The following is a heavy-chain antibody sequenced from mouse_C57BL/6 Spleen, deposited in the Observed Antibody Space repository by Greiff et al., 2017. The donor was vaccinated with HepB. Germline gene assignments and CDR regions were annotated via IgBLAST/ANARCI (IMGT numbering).Heavy chain of an antibody. CDR3: ARDYGSIWYFDV. V-gene: IGHV1-82*01. J-gene: IGHJ1*03. Sequence: QVQLKESGPELVKPGASVKISCKASGYAFSSSWMNWVKQRPGKGLEWIGRIYPGDGDTNYNGKFKGKATLTADKSSSTAYMQLSSLTSEDSAVYFCARDYGSIWYFDVWGTGTTVTVSS. D-gene: IGHD1-1*01. CDR2: IYPGDGDT. CDR1: GYAFSSSW.